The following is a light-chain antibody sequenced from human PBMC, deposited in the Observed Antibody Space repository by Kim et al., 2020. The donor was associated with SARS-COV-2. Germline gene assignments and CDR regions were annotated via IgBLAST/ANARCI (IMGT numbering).Light chain of an antibody. V-gene: IGLV3-9*01. CDR1: NIGSEF. CDR2: RDT. CDR3: QVWDSNTGV. J-gene: IGLJ3*02. Sequence: VALGQTARITCGENNIGSEFVHWYQQKAGQAPVLVIYRDTKRPSGIPERFSGSNSGNTATLIISRAQGGDEADYYCQVWDSNTGVFGGGTQLTVL.